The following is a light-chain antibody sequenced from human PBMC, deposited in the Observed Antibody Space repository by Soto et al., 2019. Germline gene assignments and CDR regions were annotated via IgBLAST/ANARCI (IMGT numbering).Light chain of an antibody. V-gene: IGLV2-11*01. CDR1: SSHPGGYNY. Sequence: QSVLIQPPSVSGSPGQSVTISCTGTSSHPGGYNYVSWFQQHPGRAPKLMIYEVTKRPSGVPDRFSGSKSGNTASLTISGLQPEDEADSYCCSRAGSFTFEVLGNGTKVT. CDR3: CSRAGSFTFEV. CDR2: EVT. J-gene: IGLJ1*01.